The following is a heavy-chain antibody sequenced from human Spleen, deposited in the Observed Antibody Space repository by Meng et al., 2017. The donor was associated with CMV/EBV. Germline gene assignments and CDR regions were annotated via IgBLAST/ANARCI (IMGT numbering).Heavy chain of an antibody. CDR2: INHSGST. V-gene: IGHV4-39*07. CDR1: GGSVSSGSYY. Sequence: SETLSLTCTVSGGSVSSGSYYWSWIRQPPGKGLEWIGEINHSGSTNYNPSLKSRVTISVDTSKNQFSLKLSSVTAADTAVYYCAREAFYGSGSYKSFDIWGQGTMVTVSS. J-gene: IGHJ3*02. CDR3: AREAFYGSGSYKSFDI. D-gene: IGHD3-10*01.